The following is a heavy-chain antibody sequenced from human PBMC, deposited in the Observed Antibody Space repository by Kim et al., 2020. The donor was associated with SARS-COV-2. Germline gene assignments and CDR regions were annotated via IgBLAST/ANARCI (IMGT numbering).Heavy chain of an antibody. CDR2: IKSKTDGGTT. V-gene: IGHV3-15*01. CDR1: GFTFSNAW. Sequence: GGSLRLSCAASGFTFSNAWMSWVRQAPGKGLEWVGRIKSKTDGGTTDYAAPVKGRFTISRDDSKNTLYLQMNSLKTEDTAVYYCTTDEQLDFEYYFDYWGQGTLVTVSS. J-gene: IGHJ4*02. D-gene: IGHD6-13*01. CDR3: TTDEQLDFEYYFDY.